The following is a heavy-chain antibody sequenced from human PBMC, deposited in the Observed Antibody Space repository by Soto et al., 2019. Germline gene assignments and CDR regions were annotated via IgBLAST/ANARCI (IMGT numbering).Heavy chain of an antibody. CDR3: ARGLIKLAGGAFDI. CDR2: ISSDESNE. V-gene: IGHV3-33*01. D-gene: IGHD3-16*01. J-gene: IGHJ3*02. CDR1: GFTFSSSV. Sequence: QVQLVESGGGVVQPGRSLRLSCAASGFTFSSSVLHWVRQAPGKGLEWVAVISSDESNEDYADSVKGRFSISRDNSKNTLYLQMSSLRADDTAVYYCARGLIKLAGGAFDIWGQGTMVTVSS.